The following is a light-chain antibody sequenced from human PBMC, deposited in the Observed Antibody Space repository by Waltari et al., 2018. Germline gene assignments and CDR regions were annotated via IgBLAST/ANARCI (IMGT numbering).Light chain of an antibody. J-gene: IGLJ2*01. CDR2: GQD. CDR3: LSRDTSSTRL. Sequence: GSWYQQRPGQAPILVLYGQDNRPSGIPDRFSGSTSGNTASLTITGAQAEDEADYYCLSRDTSSTRLFGGGTRLTV. V-gene: IGLV3-19*01.